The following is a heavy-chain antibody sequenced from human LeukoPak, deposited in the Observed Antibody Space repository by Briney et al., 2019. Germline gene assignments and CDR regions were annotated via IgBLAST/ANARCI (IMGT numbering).Heavy chain of an antibody. CDR1: GGSISSYY. D-gene: IGHD3-22*01. Sequence: SETLSLTCTVSGGSISSYYWSWIRQPPGKGLEWIGYIYYSGSTNYNPSLKSRVTMSVDTSKNQFSLKLSSVTAADTAVYYCARAGGYYDSSGYYTIQHWGQGTLVTVSS. CDR3: ARAGGYYDSSGYYTIQH. V-gene: IGHV4-59*01. CDR2: IYYSGST. J-gene: IGHJ1*01.